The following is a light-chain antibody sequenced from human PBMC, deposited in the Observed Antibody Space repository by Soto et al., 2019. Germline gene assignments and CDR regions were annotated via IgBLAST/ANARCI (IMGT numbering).Light chain of an antibody. CDR1: QGVRARY. CDR3: QQYGSSPPT. V-gene: IGKV3-20*01. Sequence: DIVLTQSPCTLSLSLAERATLSCRASQGVRARYVAWYQQKPGQAPRLLIYASASRAAGTPDRFSGSGSGTDFTLTISRLEPEDFAVYYCQQYGSSPPTFGQGTKVDIK. J-gene: IGKJ1*01. CDR2: ASA.